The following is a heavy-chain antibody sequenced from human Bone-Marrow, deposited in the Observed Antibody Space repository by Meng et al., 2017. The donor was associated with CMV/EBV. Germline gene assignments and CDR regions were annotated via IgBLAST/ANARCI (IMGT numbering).Heavy chain of an antibody. CDR2: INPNSGGT. D-gene: IGHD1-26*01. CDR1: GYTFTGYY. V-gene: IGHV1-2*02. CDR3: ARAEGGSYYCDYLDL. J-gene: IGHJ4*03. Sequence: ASVKVSCKASGYTFTGYYMHWVRQAPGQGLEWMGWINPNSGGTNYAQKFQGRVTMTRDTSMSTVYMELSSLRSDDTAVYYCARAEGGSYYCDYLDLWGQGTLVTVSS.